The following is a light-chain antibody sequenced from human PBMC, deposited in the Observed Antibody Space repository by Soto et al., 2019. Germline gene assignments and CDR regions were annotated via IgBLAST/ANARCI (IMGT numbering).Light chain of an antibody. CDR2: RDN. CDR1: ISNIATNY. J-gene: IGLJ1*01. CDR3: AASDDTVRSYV. Sequence: QSVLTQPPSVSGTPGQRVTISCSGGISNIATNYVHWFQQLPGTAPKVLSNRDNQRPSGVPDRFSGSKSGTSASLAISGLRSQDEAEYHCAASDDTVRSYVFGTGTKLTVL. V-gene: IGLV1-47*01.